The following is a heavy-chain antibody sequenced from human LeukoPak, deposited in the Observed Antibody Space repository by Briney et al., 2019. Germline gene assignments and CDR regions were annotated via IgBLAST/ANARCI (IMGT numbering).Heavy chain of an antibody. Sequence: GGSLRLSWAASGFTFNSYGMSWVRQAPGKGLEWVSVVSGSGTSTYYADSVKGRFTISRDNSKNTLSLQMNSLRAEDTAVYYCAKDKYGSGSYGMDVWGQGTTVTVSS. D-gene: IGHD3-10*01. CDR1: GFTFNSYG. CDR3: AKDKYGSGSYGMDV. J-gene: IGHJ6*02. V-gene: IGHV3-23*01. CDR2: VSGSGTST.